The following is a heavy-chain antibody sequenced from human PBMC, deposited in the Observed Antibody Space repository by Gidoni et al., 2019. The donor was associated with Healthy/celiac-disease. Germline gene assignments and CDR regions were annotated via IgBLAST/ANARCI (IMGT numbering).Heavy chain of an antibody. CDR3: TTDASGITGILDAFDI. J-gene: IGHJ3*02. CDR2: IKSKTDGGTT. CDR1: GFTFSNAW. D-gene: IGHD1-20*01. Sequence: EVQLVESGGGLVKPGGSLRLSCAASGFTFSNAWMSWVRQAPGKGLEWVGRIKSKTDGGTTDYAAPVKGRFTISREDSKNTLYLQMNSLKTEDTAVYYCTTDASGITGILDAFDIWGQGTMVTVSS. V-gene: IGHV3-15*01.